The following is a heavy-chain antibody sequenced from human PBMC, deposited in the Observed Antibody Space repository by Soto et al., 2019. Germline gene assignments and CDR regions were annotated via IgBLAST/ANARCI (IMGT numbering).Heavy chain of an antibody. D-gene: IGHD3-10*01. CDR2: IFYTGNT. CDR1: GGPISSYY. CDR3: ARNNVRGVSNSYNWMDP. V-gene: IGHV4-59*01. J-gene: IGHJ5*02. Sequence: SETLSLTCNVSGGPISSYYWSWIRQSPGKGLEWIGQIFYTGNTNYNPSPKSRVTMSVDIPKKQFSLKLRSVTTADTAIYFCARNNVRGVSNSYNWMDPWGQGTLVTVSS.